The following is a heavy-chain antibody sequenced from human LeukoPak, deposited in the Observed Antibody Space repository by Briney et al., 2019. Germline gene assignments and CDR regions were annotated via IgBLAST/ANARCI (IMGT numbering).Heavy chain of an antibody. Sequence: GGSLRLSCAASGFTFSSYAMNWVRQAPGKGLEWVACISGSGKYIYYADSVKGRFTISRDNAKTSLYLQMNSLRAEDTAVYYCAREPFWSGYYSTLHFDYWGQGTLVTVSS. D-gene: IGHD3-3*01. CDR3: AREPFWSGYYSTLHFDY. J-gene: IGHJ4*02. CDR1: GFTFSSYA. V-gene: IGHV3-21*01. CDR2: ISGSGKYI.